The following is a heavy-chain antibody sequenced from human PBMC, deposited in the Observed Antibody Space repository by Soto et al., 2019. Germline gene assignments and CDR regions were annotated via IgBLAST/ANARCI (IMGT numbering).Heavy chain of an antibody. Sequence: QVQLVQSGAEVKKPGSSVKVSCKASGGTFSSYAISWVRQAAGQGVQWMGWIISIFGTANYAKQFQGRLTITADESTITAYMELTGLRSEDTAVYYCARGRPGSRGYYYCGLDVWCQGTTVTVSS. D-gene: IGHD3-10*01. CDR3: ARGRPGSRGYYYCGLDV. J-gene: IGHJ6*02. V-gene: IGHV1-69*01. CDR2: IISIFGTA. CDR1: GGTFSSYA.